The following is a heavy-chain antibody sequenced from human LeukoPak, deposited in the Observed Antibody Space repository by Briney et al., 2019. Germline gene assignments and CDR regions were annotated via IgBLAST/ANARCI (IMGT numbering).Heavy chain of an antibody. V-gene: IGHV1-69*13. CDR2: IIPIFGTA. Sequence: GASVKVSCKASGYTFTSYDISWVRQAPGQGLEWMGGIIPIFGTANYAQKFQGRVTITADESTSTAYMELSSLRSEDTAVYYCARDPPRDQHPYYYYGMDVWGQGTTVTVSS. D-gene: IGHD2-2*01. J-gene: IGHJ6*02. CDR1: GYTFTSYD. CDR3: ARDPPRDQHPYYYYGMDV.